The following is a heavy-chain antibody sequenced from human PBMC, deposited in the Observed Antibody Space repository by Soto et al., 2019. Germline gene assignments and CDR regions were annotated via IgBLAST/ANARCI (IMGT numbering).Heavy chain of an antibody. Sequence: GGSLRLSCAASGFTFSSYGMHWVRQAPGKGLEWVAVIWYDGSNKYYADSVKGRFTISRDNSKNTLYLQMNSLRAEDTAVYYCARVGYDYDAFDIWGQGTMVTVSS. J-gene: IGHJ3*02. CDR1: GFTFSSYG. CDR3: ARVGYDYDAFDI. D-gene: IGHD5-12*01. V-gene: IGHV3-33*01. CDR2: IWYDGSNK.